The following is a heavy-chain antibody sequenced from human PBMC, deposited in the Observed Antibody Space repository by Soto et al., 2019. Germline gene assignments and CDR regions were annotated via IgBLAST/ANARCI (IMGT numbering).Heavy chain of an antibody. CDR2: IYATGTT. Sequence: PSETLSLTCTVSGASISDFYWSWIRNSAGKGLEWIGRIYATGTTDYNPSLKSRVMMSVDTSKKQLSLKLRSVTAADTAVYYCVRDGTKTLRDWFDPWGQGISVPVSS. D-gene: IGHD1-1*01. CDR3: VRDGTKTLRDWFDP. CDR1: GASISDFY. V-gene: IGHV4-4*07. J-gene: IGHJ5*02.